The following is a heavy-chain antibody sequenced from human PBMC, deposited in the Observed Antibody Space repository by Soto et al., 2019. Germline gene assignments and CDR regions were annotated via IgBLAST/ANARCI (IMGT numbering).Heavy chain of an antibody. D-gene: IGHD2-2*01. V-gene: IGHV4-61*01. CDR1: GGSVSSGSYY. CDR3: ARVSGGYAPNPNYYSYGMDV. CDR2: ISYSGST. J-gene: IGHJ6*02. Sequence: ETLSLTCTVSGGSVSSGSYYWGWIWQPPGKGLEWIGYISYSGSTNYNPFLKSRVTISVDTSKNQFALKLSSVTAADTAVYYWARVSGGYAPNPNYYSYGMDVWGQGTTVTVSS.